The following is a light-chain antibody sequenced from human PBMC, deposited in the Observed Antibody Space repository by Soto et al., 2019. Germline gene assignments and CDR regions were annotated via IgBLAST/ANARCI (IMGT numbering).Light chain of an antibody. CDR1: QNARRTC. CDR2: AAS. CDR3: QQNCSPPIT. V-gene: IGKV3-20*01. J-gene: IGKJ5*01. Sequence: LTAPGVTGALSLGERATLSCRASQNARRTCLPWYQQQPGQAPRLLIHAASSLPTGIPSRFSGSGSGTDFTLTISTLEPEDSAAYYCQQNCSPPITCARRT.